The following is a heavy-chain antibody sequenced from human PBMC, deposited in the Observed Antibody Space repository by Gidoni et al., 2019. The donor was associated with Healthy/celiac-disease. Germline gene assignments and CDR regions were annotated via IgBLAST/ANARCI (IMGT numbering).Heavy chain of an antibody. CDR1: GFSLSNARMG. V-gene: IGHV2-26*01. D-gene: IGHD2-15*01. CDR3: ARVSVLVDYGMDV. J-gene: IGHJ6*02. CDR2: IFSNDEK. Sequence: QVTLKESGPVLVKPTETLTLTCTVSGFSLSNARMGVSWIRQPPGKALEWLAHIFSNDEKSYSTSLKSRLTISKDTSKSQVVLTMTNMDPVDTATYYCARVSVLVDYGMDVWGQGTTVTVSS.